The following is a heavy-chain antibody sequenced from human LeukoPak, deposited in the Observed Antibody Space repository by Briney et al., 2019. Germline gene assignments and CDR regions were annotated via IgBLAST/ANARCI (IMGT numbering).Heavy chain of an antibody. CDR3: ANLGGSGPYDAFDI. Sequence: GGSLRLSCAASGYTFSSYGMHWVRQAPGKGLEWVAFIRFDGTIKDYADSVKGRFTISRDNAKNTLYLQMNSLRAEDTAVYYCANLGGSGPYDAFDIWGQGTMVTVSS. D-gene: IGHD3-16*01. CDR1: GYTFSSYG. J-gene: IGHJ3*02. V-gene: IGHV3-30*02. CDR2: IRFDGTIK.